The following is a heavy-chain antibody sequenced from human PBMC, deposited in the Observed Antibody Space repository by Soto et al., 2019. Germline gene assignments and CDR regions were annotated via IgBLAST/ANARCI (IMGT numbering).Heavy chain of an antibody. J-gene: IGHJ4*02. D-gene: IGHD6-6*01. CDR3: ARVRRAKGTESSSSRTHRYFDY. CDR1: GYTFTSYG. Sequence: QVQLVQSGAEVKKPGASVKVSCKASGYTFTSYGISWVRQAPGQGLEWMGWISAYNGNTNYAQKLQGRVTMTTDTATSKAYQELRSLRSDDTAVYYCARVRRAKGTESSSSRTHRYFDYWGQGTLVTVSS. CDR2: ISAYNGNT. V-gene: IGHV1-18*01.